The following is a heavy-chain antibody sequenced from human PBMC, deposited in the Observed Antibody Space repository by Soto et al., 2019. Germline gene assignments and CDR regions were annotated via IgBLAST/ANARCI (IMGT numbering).Heavy chain of an antibody. Sequence: SETLSLTCTVSGGSISTFYWSWIRLPPGKGLEWLGYIYYTGSTNYNPSLKSPVTISVDTPKNQFSLSLTSVTAADTAVYYCARGWSSSDNYFDPWGQGTLVTVSS. CDR3: ARGWSSSDNYFDP. CDR1: GGSISTFY. D-gene: IGHD6-6*01. J-gene: IGHJ5*02. V-gene: IGHV4-59*01. CDR2: IYYTGST.